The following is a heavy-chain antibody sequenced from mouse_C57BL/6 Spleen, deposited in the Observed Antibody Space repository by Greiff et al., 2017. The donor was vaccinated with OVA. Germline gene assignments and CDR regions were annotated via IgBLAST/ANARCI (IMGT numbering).Heavy chain of an antibody. CDR2: IYPGSGST. CDR1: GYTFTSYW. CDR3: ARRYGNSRGAMDY. Sequence: QVQLQQPGAELVKPGASVKMSCKASGYTFTSYWITWVKQRPGQGLEWIGDIYPGSGSTNYNEKFKSKATLTVDTSSSTAYMQLSSLTSEDSAVYYCARRYGNSRGAMDYWGQGTSVTVSS. D-gene: IGHD2-1*01. V-gene: IGHV1-55*01. J-gene: IGHJ4*01.